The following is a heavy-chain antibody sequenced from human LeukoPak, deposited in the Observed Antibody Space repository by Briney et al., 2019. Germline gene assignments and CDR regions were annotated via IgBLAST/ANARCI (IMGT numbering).Heavy chain of an antibody. D-gene: IGHD3-3*01. Sequence: SETLSLACAVYGGSFSGYYWSWIRQPPGKGLEWIGEINHSGSTYYNPSLKSRVTISVDTSKNQFSLKLSSVAAADTAVYYCARAMYYDFWSGYPNFDYWGQGTLVTVSS. CDR3: ARAMYYDFWSGYPNFDY. CDR2: INHSGST. V-gene: IGHV4-34*01. J-gene: IGHJ4*02. CDR1: GGSFSGYY.